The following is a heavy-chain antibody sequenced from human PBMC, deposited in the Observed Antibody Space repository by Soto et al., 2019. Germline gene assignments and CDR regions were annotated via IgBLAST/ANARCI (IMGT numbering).Heavy chain of an antibody. Sequence: QVQLQESGPGLVKPSETLSLTCTVSGGSISSYYWSWIRQPPGKGLEWLGYIYYSGSTNYNPSLKSRVTISVDTSKNQFSLKLSSVTAADTAVYYCARGGEYCSGGSFATCWFDPWGQGTLVTVSS. CDR1: GGSISSYY. CDR2: IYYSGST. J-gene: IGHJ5*02. V-gene: IGHV4-59*01. CDR3: ARGGEYCSGGSFATCWFDP. D-gene: IGHD2-15*01.